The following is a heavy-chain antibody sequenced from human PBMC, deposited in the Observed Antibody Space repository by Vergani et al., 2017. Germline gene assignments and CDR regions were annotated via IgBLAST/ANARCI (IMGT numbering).Heavy chain of an antibody. Sequence: EVQLVQSGAEVKKPGESLKISCKGSGYSFTSYWIGWVRQMPGKGLEWMGIIYPGDSDTRYRPSFQGQVTISADKSISTASLQWSSLKASDTAMYYCARLRGTSPSMWQQLVHIMYFDYWGQGTLVTVSS. CDR1: GYSFTSYW. D-gene: IGHD6-13*01. J-gene: IGHJ4*02. V-gene: IGHV5-51*01. CDR3: ARLRGTSPSMWQQLVHIMYFDY. CDR2: IYPGDSDT.